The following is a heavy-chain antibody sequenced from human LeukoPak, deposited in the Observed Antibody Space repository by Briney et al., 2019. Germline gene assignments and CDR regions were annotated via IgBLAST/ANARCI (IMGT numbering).Heavy chain of an antibody. CDR3: AKREAEESGPIDY. CDR1: RFTFSKSA. V-gene: IGHV3-23*01. Sequence: GGSLRLSCAASRFTFSKSAMTWVRQAPGTGLEYVSAISGRGDFTYYADSVKGRFSISRDNSRNMLYLQMSSLRAEDTAVYYCAKREAEESGPIDYWGQGILVTVSS. CDR2: ISGRGDFT. J-gene: IGHJ4*02. D-gene: IGHD3-3*01.